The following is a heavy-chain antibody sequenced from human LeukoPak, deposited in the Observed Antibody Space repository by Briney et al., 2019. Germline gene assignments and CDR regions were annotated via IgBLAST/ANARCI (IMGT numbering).Heavy chain of an antibody. CDR1: AHTLSNYW. CDR2: INSDGSRT. J-gene: IGHJ2*01. V-gene: IGHV3-74*01. D-gene: IGHD6-6*01. Sequence: GGSLRLSCTASAHTLSNYWMHWVRQAPGKGLVWVSHINSDGSRTDYADSVKGRFTISRDNAKNTLYLQMNSLRVEDTAVYYCARDAIAARPGKRYFDLWGRGTLVTVSS. CDR3: ARDAIAARPGKRYFDL.